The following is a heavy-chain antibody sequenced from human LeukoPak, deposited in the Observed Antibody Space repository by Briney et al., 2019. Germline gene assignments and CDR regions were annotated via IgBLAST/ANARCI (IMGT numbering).Heavy chain of an antibody. V-gene: IGHV1-46*01. CDR3: ARDIVVPAAITHPLNYYYYMDV. D-gene: IGHD2-2*01. Sequence: ASVKVSCKASGYTFTSYYMHWVRQAPGQGLEWMGIINPSGGSTSYAQKFQGRVTMTRDTSTSTVYMELSSLRSEDTAVYYCARDIVVPAAITHPLNYYYYMDVWGKGTTVTVSS. CDR2: INPSGGST. J-gene: IGHJ6*03. CDR1: GYTFTSYY.